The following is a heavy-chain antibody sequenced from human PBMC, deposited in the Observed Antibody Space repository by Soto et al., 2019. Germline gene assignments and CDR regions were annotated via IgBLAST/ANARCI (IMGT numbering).Heavy chain of an antibody. J-gene: IGHJ4*02. Sequence: GGSLRLSCAASGFTFSSYDMHWVRQATGEGLEWVSAIGIAGDTYYRDSVKGRFTISRENAKNSLYLQMNSLRAEDTSVYYCARGSYDLWGQGTLVTVSS. V-gene: IGHV3-13*01. CDR3: ARGSYDL. D-gene: IGHD3-22*01. CDR1: GFTFSSYD. CDR2: IGIAGDT.